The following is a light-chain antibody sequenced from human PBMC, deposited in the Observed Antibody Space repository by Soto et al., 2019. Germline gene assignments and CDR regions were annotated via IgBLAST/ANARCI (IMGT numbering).Light chain of an antibody. J-gene: IGKJ1*01. CDR2: GAS. CDR3: QQYNNWPPVT. V-gene: IGKV3-15*01. CDR1: QSVSSN. Sequence: EIVMTQSQATLSVSPCERATLSFSASQSVSSNLAWYQQKPGQAPRLLIYGASTRATGIPARFSGSGSGTEFTLTISSLQSEDFAVYYCQQYNNWPPVTFGQGTKVDIK.